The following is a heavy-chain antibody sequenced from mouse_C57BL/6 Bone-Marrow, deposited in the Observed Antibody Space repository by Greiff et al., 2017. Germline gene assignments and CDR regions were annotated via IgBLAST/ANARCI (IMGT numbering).Heavy chain of an antibody. CDR2: ISSGGSYT. Sequence: EVNVVESGGDLVKPGGSLKLSCAASGFTFSSYGMSWVRQTPDKRLEWVATISSGGSYTYYPDSVKGRFTISRDNAKNTLYLQMSSLKSEDTAMYYCARQGHYYGSPWFAYWGQGTLVTVSA. CDR1: GFTFSSYG. V-gene: IGHV5-6*01. D-gene: IGHD1-1*01. J-gene: IGHJ3*01. CDR3: ARQGHYYGSPWFAY.